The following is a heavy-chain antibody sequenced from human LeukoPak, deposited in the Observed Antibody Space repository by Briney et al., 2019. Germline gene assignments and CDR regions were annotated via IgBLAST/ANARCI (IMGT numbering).Heavy chain of an antibody. D-gene: IGHD7-27*01. J-gene: IGHJ4*02. Sequence: PGGSLRLSCAASGFTFSTYTMNWVRQAPGKGLEWLSYISTSAIILSYADSVKGRFTISRDDAKNSLFLQMNSLRVEDTAVYYCVRDLNWAFDYWGQGALVTVSS. CDR3: VRDLNWAFDY. CDR1: GFTFSTYT. V-gene: IGHV3-48*01. CDR2: ISTSAIIL.